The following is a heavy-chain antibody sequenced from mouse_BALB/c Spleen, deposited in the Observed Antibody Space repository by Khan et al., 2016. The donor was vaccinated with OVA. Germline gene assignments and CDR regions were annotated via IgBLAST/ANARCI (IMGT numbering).Heavy chain of an antibody. Sequence: EVQLQESGGGLVRPGGSLKLSCAASGFTFINYAMSWVRQTPEKRLEWVATISSGGSSTSYPDSVKGRFTISRDNAENTLSLQMSSLRSQDTAMCDCARTPGYYVSNYFGYWGQGTTLTVSS. CDR3: ARTPGYYVSNYFGY. D-gene: IGHD1-1*01. CDR2: ISSGGSST. CDR1: GFTFINYA. V-gene: IGHV5-9-3*01. J-gene: IGHJ2*01.